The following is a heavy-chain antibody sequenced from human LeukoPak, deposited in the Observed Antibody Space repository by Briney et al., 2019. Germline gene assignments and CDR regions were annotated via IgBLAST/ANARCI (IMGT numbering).Heavy chain of an antibody. Sequence: SETLSLTCTVSGYSISSGYYWGWIRQPPGKGLEWIGSIYHSGSTYYNPSLKSRVTISVDTSKNQFSLKLSSVTAADTAVYYCARDASRDNDILTGYNWFDPWGQGTLVTVSS. CDR1: GYSISSGYY. D-gene: IGHD3-9*01. CDR3: ARDASRDNDILTGYNWFDP. J-gene: IGHJ5*02. V-gene: IGHV4-38-2*02. CDR2: IYHSGST.